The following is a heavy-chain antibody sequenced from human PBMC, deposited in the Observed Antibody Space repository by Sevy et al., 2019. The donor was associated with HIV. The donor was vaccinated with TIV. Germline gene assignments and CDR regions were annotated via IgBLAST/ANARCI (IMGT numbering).Heavy chain of an antibody. D-gene: IGHD6-19*01. Sequence: ASVKVSCKASGYTFSSYGISWVRQAPGQGLEWMGWISTYNGDTNYAQNLQGRVTMTTDTSTTTDYMELRSLRSDDTAVYYCARLELSGSGWYGNGMDVWGQGTTVTVSS. CDR2: ISTYNGDT. J-gene: IGHJ6*02. V-gene: IGHV1-18*01. CDR3: ARLELSGSGWYGNGMDV. CDR1: GYTFSSYG.